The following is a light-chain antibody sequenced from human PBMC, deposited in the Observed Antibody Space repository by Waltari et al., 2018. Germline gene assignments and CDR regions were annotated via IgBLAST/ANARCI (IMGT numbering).Light chain of an antibody. J-gene: IGLJ1*01. CDR1: SNDVGGYGY. Sequence: QSALTQPASVSGSPGQSVSISCTGTSNDVGGYGYVSWYQQFPGKAPKLMIYEVSYRPSGVSSRFSGSKSGNTASLTISGLQAEDEAVYYCSSHTSTVSHVFGTGTKVTVV. CDR2: EVS. CDR3: SSHTSTVSHV. V-gene: IGLV2-14*01.